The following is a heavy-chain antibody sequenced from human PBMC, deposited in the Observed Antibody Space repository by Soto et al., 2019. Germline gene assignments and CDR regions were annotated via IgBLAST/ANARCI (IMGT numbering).Heavy chain of an antibody. V-gene: IGHV4-59*12. CDR3: ARGRIGSSWNSPFDY. D-gene: IGHD6-13*01. CDR2: IYYSGST. Sequence: PSETLSLTCTVSGGSISSYYWSWIRQPPGKGLEWIGYIYYSGSTNYNPSLKSRVTISVDTSKNQFSLKLSSVTAADTAVYYCARGRIGSSWNSPFDYWGQGTLVTVSS. CDR1: GGSISSYY. J-gene: IGHJ4*02.